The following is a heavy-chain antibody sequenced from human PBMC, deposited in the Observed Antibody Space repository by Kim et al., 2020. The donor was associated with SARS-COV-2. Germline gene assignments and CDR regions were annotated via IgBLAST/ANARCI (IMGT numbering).Heavy chain of an antibody. Sequence: SVKVSCKASGGTFSSYAISWVRQAPGQGLEWMGGIIPIFGTANYAQKFQGRVTITADESTSTAYMELSSLRCEDTAVYYCARGGLPRIVGATNPRGEFDYWGQGTLVTVSS. J-gene: IGHJ4*02. CDR1: GGTFSSYA. CDR3: ARGGLPRIVGATNPRGEFDY. V-gene: IGHV1-69*13. D-gene: IGHD1-26*01. CDR2: IIPIFGTA.